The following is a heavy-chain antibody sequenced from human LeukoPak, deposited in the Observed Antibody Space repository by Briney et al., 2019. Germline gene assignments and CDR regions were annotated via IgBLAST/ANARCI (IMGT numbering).Heavy chain of an antibody. CDR3: ARDWQPDSSGYRVFDH. D-gene: IGHD3-22*01. CDR1: GGTFSNYA. Sequence: GSSVKVSCKASGGTFSNYAISWVRQAPGQGLEWMGGIIPIFGSANYAQKFQGRVTITTDEFTTTAYMELSSLRSEDTAFYYCARDWQPDSSGYRVFDHWGQGTLVTVSS. CDR2: IIPIFGSA. V-gene: IGHV1-69*05. J-gene: IGHJ4*02.